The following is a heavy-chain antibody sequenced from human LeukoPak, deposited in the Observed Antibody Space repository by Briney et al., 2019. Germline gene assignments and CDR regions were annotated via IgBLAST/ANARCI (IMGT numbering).Heavy chain of an antibody. V-gene: IGHV3-21*01. CDR3: AREGAGGNFVGDAFDI. J-gene: IGHJ3*02. CDR1: GFTFSSYS. D-gene: IGHD4-23*01. Sequence: GGSLRLSCAASGFTFSSYSMNWVRQAPGKGLEWVSSIRSSSSYIYYADSVKGRFTISRDNAKNSLYLQMNSLRAEDMAVYYCAREGAGGNFVGDAFDIWGQGTMVTVSS. CDR2: IRSSSSYI.